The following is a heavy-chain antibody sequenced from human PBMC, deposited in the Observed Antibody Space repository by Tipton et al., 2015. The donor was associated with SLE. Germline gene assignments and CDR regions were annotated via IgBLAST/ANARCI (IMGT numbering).Heavy chain of an antibody. CDR2: IRYDGSNK. CDR3: AKVKVAAVHYYYGMDV. J-gene: IGHJ6*02. D-gene: IGHD6-13*01. CDR1: GFTFSSYG. V-gene: IGHV3-30*02. Sequence: SLRLSCAASGFTFSSYGMHWVRQAPGKGLEWVAFIRYDGSNKYYADSVKGRFTISRDNSKNTLYLQMNSLRAEDTAVYYCAKVKVAAVHYYYGMDVWGQGTTVTVSS.